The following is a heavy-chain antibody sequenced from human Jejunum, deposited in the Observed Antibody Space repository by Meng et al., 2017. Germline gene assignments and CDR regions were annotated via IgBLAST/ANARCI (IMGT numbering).Heavy chain of an antibody. J-gene: IGHJ5*02. Sequence: QLQVEESGRGLVKPSETLSLTFAVSGGSISTAGYGWGWIRQSPGKGLEWIGSIFYSGTTYYNPSLKSRVTISIDTSKNQFSLKMNSVTAADTAVYYCARDTAGFGPWGQGTLVTVSS. CDR2: IFYSGTT. V-gene: IGHV4-39*07. CDR1: GGSISTAGYG. CDR3: ARDTAGFGP. D-gene: IGHD6-13*01.